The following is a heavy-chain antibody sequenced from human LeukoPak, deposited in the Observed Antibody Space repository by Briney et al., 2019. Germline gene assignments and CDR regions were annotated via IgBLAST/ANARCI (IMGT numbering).Heavy chain of an antibody. CDR1: GGSFSGYY. V-gene: IGHV4-34*01. CDR2: SSHTGNS. Sequence: SETLSLTCAVYGGSFSGYYWSWIRQPPGQGLEWIGDSSHTGNSYSSPSLQSRVTISVDTSKNQLSLRLTSVTAADTAVYFCARVGPDDDFWSGSDYYYYYMDVWGKGTTVTVSS. J-gene: IGHJ6*03. D-gene: IGHD3-3*01. CDR3: ARVGPDDDFWSGSDYYYYYMDV.